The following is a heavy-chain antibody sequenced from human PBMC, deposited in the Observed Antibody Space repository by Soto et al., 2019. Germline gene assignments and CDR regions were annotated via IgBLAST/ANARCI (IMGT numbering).Heavy chain of an antibody. CDR1: GYPFTGYY. Sequence: GXSVKVSCKASGYPFTGYYMHWVRQAPGQGLEWMGWINPNSGGTNYAQKFQGRVTTTRDTSISTAYMELSRLRSDDTAVYYCARDLGYSYGYYSSGQGTLVTVSS. CDR3: ARDLGYSYGYYS. J-gene: IGHJ4*02. D-gene: IGHD5-18*01. CDR2: INPNSGGT. V-gene: IGHV1-2*02.